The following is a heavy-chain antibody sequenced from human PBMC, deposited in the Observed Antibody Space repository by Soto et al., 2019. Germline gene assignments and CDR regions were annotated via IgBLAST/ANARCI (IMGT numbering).Heavy chain of an antibody. CDR1: GGSISSSSYY. CDR3: ARHGASAAGAGRRWFDP. V-gene: IGHV4-39*01. CDR2: IYYSGST. J-gene: IGHJ5*02. Sequence: SETLSLTCIVSGGSISSSSYYWGWIRQPPGKGLEWNGSIYYSGSTYYNPSLKSRVTISVDTSKNQFSLKLSSVTAADTAVYYCARHGASAAGAGRRWFDPWGQGTLVTVSS. D-gene: IGHD6-13*01.